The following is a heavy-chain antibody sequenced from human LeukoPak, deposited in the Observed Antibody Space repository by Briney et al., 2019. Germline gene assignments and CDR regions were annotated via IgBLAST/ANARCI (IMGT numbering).Heavy chain of an antibody. D-gene: IGHD3-22*01. CDR2: LSGSGGNT. J-gene: IGHJ4*02. Sequence: GGSLRLSCAASGFTFSSYAMSWVRQAPGKGLEWVSGLSGSGGNTIYADSVKGQFTISRDNSKNTLYLQMNSLRAEDTAVYYCAKTIYDSSGDSFDYWGQGTLVTVSS. CDR3: AKTIYDSSGDSFDY. V-gene: IGHV3-23*01. CDR1: GFTFSSYA.